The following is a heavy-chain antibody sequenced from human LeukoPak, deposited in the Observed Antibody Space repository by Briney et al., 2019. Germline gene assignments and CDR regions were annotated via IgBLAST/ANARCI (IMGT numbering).Heavy chain of an antibody. CDR1: GFTFSSYA. D-gene: IGHD2-15*01. CDR3: ARVPLYCSDGTCYVNYYYYYMDV. V-gene: IGHV3-30*04. J-gene: IGHJ6*03. CDR2: ISYDGSNK. Sequence: GRSLRLSCAASGFTFSSYAMHWVRQAPGKGLEWVTVISYDGSNKYYADSVKGRFTISRDNSKNTVYLQMNSLRAEDTAVYYCARVPLYCSDGTCYVNYYYYYMDVWGKGTTVTVSS.